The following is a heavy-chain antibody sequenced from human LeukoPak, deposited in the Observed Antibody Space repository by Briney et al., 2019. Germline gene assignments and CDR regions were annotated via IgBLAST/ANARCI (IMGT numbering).Heavy chain of an antibody. CDR3: ARHMDKNKGYCSGSTCYDAFDI. V-gene: IGHV5-51*01. CDR1: GYSFSTYW. Sequence: GESLQISCKGSGYSFSTYWIAWARHMPEKGLEWMGFIYPGDSDIRYSPSFQGQVTISADKSTNTAYLQWSSLKASDTAVYYCARHMDKNKGYCSGSTCYDAFDIWGQGTTVTVSS. J-gene: IGHJ3*02. CDR2: IYPGDSDI. D-gene: IGHD2-2*01.